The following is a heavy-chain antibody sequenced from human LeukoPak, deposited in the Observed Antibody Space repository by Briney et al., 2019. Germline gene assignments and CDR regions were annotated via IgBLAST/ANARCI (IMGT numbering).Heavy chain of an antibody. D-gene: IGHD3-22*01. V-gene: IGHV3-23*01. CDR2: ISGSGGMT. J-gene: IGHJ4*02. CDR1: GFTFSSYA. Sequence: GGSLRLSCAASGFTFSSYAMGWVRQAPEKGLEWVSGISGSGGMTYSADSVKGRFTISRDNSKNTLYLQMNSLRAEDTAVYYCAKDPFFYYDASGYNYFDYWGQGTLVTVSS. CDR3: AKDPFFYYDASGYNYFDY.